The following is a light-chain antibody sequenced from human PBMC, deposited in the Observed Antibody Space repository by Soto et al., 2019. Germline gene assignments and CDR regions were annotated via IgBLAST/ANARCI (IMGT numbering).Light chain of an antibody. V-gene: IGKV3-20*01. J-gene: IGKJ4*01. CDR2: GAS. CDR1: QSVSSGY. CDR3: QQYGSSPQVT. Sequence: EIVLTQSPGTLSLSPGERATLSCRASQSVSSGYLAWYQQKPGQAPRLLIYGASSRATGIPDRFSGSGSRTDFTLTLSRLEPEDFAVYYCQQYGSSPQVTFGGGPKVQLK.